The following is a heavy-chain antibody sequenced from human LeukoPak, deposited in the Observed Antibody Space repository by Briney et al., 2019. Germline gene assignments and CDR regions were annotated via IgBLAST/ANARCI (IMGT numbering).Heavy chain of an antibody. V-gene: IGHV4-59*08. CDR3: ARQRRPGDYYYSQDDSSSTYWFDP. CDR2: IYYRGSA. J-gene: IGHJ5*02. D-gene: IGHD3-22*01. CDR1: GGSISSYY. Sequence: SETLSLTCTVSGGSISSYYWSWIRQPPGKGLEWIGYIYYRGSASYNPSLKSRVTLSIDTSKNQFSLELTSVTAADTAVYYCARQRRPGDYYYSQDDSSSTYWFDPWGQGTPVTVSS.